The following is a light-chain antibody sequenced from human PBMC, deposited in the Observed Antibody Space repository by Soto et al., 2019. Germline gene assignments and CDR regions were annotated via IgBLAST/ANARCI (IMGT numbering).Light chain of an antibody. Sequence: QSALTQPPSASGSPGQSVTISCTGTSSDVGYYNYVSWYQQHPGKAPKLMIYEVTKRPPGVPDRFSGSKSGNTASLTVSGLQAEDEADYYCCSYAGSNNFVLFGGGTKLTVL. CDR2: EVT. V-gene: IGLV2-8*01. CDR1: SSDVGYYNY. CDR3: CSYAGSNNFVL. J-gene: IGLJ2*01.